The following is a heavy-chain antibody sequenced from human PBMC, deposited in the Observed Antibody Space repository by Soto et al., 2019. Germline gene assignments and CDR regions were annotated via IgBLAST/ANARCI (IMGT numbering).Heavy chain of an antibody. CDR1: GFTFSGSA. CDR3: TRHDDYGYYGDYYNYMDV. Sequence: GGSLRLSCAASGFTFSGSAMHWVRQASGKGLEWVGRIRSKANSYATAYAASVKGRFTISRDDSKNTAYLQMNSLKTDETSVYYCTRHDDYGYYGDYYNYMDVWGKGTTVTVSS. V-gene: IGHV3-73*01. J-gene: IGHJ6*03. D-gene: IGHD4-17*01. CDR2: IRSKANSYAT.